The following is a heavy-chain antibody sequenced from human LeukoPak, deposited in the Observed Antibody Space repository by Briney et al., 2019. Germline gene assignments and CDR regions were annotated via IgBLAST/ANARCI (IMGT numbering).Heavy chain of an antibody. V-gene: IGHV3-23*01. Sequence: GGSLTLSCAASGFTFSSYGMSWLRQAPGKGLEWVSAISGSGGSTYYAGSVKGRFTISRDNSKNTLYLQMNSLRAEDTAGYYWAKDHGRDYYGSGRYDYWGQGALVTVSS. D-gene: IGHD3-10*01. CDR3: AKDHGRDYYGSGRYDY. CDR1: GFTFSSYG. J-gene: IGHJ4*02. CDR2: ISGSGGST.